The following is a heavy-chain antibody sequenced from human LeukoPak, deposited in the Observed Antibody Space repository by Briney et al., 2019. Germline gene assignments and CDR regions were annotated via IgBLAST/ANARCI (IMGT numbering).Heavy chain of an antibody. CDR2: INPNSGGT. V-gene: IGHV1-2*02. CDR3: ARDGSGSYYITDY. Sequence: ASVKVSCKASGYTFTGYYMHWVRQAPGQGLEWMGWINPNSGGTNYAQKFQGRVTMTRDTSIGTAYMELSRLRSDDTAVYYCARDGSGSYYITDYWGQGTLVTVSS. D-gene: IGHD3-10*01. J-gene: IGHJ4*02. CDR1: GYTFTGYY.